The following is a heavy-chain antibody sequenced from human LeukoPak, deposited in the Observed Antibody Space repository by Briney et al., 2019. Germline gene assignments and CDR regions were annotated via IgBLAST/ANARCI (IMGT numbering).Heavy chain of an antibody. CDR2: INHSGST. Sequence: SETLSLTCAVYGGSFSGYYWSWIRQPPGKGLEWIGEINHSGSTNYNPSLKSRVTISVDTSKNQFSLKLSSVTAADTAVYYCARVRVQEIDYWGQGTLVTVSS. V-gene: IGHV4-34*01. CDR1: GGSFSGYY. J-gene: IGHJ4*02. CDR3: ARVRVQEIDY.